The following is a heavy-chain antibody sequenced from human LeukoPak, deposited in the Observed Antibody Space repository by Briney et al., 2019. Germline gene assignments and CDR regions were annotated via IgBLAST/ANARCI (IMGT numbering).Heavy chain of an antibody. CDR1: GGSISSGDYY. CDR2: IYYSGST. J-gene: IGHJ4*02. V-gene: IGHV4-30-4*08. Sequence: SETLSLTCTVSGGSISSGDYYWSWIRQPPGKGLEWIGYIYYSGSTYYNPSLKSRVTISVDTSKNQFSLKLSSVTAADTAVYYCARKQGSGWDFDYWGQGTLVTVSS. CDR3: ARKQGSGWDFDY. D-gene: IGHD6-19*01.